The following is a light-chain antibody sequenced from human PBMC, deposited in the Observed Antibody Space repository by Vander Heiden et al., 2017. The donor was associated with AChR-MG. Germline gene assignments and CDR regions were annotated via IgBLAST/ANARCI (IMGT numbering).Light chain of an antibody. J-gene: IGKJ4*01. CDR3: QQYGSSPCT. V-gene: IGKV3-20*01. CDR2: GAS. CDR1: RSVSSSY. Sequence: LTHPPASQSLSPGEEGTLSCRTGRSVSSSYLAWYQQKPGQAPRLLIYGASIRATGIPDRFSGSGSGTDFTLTISRLKPEDFAVYYCQQYGSSPCTFGAGTKVEIK.